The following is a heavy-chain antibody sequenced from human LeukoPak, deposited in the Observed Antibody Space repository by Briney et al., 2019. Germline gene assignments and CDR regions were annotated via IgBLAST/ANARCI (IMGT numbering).Heavy chain of an antibody. CDR3: AKIPKSTVMVNADY. CDR1: GFTFSSYS. J-gene: IGHJ4*02. D-gene: IGHD5-18*01. V-gene: IGHV3-21*04. CDR2: ISSSSSYI. Sequence: KPWGSLRLSCAASGFTFSSYSMNWVRQAPGQGLEWVSSISSSSSYIYYADSVKGRFTISRDNSKNKQYLQMNSLRAEGTAVYYCAKIPKSTVMVNADYWGQGTLVTVSS.